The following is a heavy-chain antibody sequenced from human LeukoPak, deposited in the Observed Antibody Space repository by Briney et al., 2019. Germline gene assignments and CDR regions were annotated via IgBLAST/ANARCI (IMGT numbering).Heavy chain of an antibody. J-gene: IGHJ4*02. CDR2: IRTKAYGGTT. Sequence: GGSLRLSCTASGFTFGDYAMSWVRQAPGKGLEWIGSIRTKAYGGTTEYAASVKGRFTISRDDSKSIAYLQMNSLKTEDTAVYYCTRGGPGDYWGQGTLVTVSS. CDR1: GFTFGDYA. V-gene: IGHV3-49*04. CDR3: TRGGPGDY. D-gene: IGHD3-10*01.